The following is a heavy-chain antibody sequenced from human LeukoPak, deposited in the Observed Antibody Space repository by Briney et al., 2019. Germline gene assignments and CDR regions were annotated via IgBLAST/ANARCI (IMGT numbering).Heavy chain of an antibody. J-gene: IGHJ4*02. CDR3: ARDYYDSSGYFDY. CDR1: GFTFSRNW. D-gene: IGHD3-22*01. V-gene: IGHV3-7*01. Sequence: GGSLRLSCAASGFTFSRNWMSWVRQAPGKGLEWVANIKQDGSEKYYVDSVKGRFTISRDNAKNSLYLQMNSLRAEDTAVYYCARDYYDSSGYFDYWGQGTLVTVSS. CDR2: IKQDGSEK.